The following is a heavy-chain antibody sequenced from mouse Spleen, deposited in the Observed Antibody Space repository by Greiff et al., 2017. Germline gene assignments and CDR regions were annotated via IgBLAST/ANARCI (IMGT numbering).Heavy chain of an antibody. CDR2: IDPETGGT. V-gene: IGHV1-15*01. CDR3: TRGLRRRDWFAY. CDR1: GYTFTDYE. J-gene: IGHJ3*01. Sequence: QVQLQQSGAELVRPGASVTLSCKASGYTFTDYEMHWVKQTPVHGLEWIGAIDPETGGTAYNQKFKGKAILTADKSSSTAYMELRSLTSEDSAVYYCTRGLRRRDWFAYWGQGTLVTVSA. D-gene: IGHD2-2*01.